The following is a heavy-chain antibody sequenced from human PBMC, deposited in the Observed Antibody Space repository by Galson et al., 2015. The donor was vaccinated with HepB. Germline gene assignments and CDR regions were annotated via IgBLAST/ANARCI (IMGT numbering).Heavy chain of an antibody. Sequence: SLRLSCAASGFTFSSYGVHWVRQAPGKGLEWVSVISNDGTDKYYADSVRGRFTISRDNSENTLYLQINSLRAEDTAVYYCVRGHWSYFYGSGSVFDYWGQGTVVTVSS. V-gene: IGHV3-30*03. CDR3: VRGHWSYFYGSGSVFDY. D-gene: IGHD3-10*01. CDR1: GFTFSSYG. CDR2: ISNDGTDK. J-gene: IGHJ4*02.